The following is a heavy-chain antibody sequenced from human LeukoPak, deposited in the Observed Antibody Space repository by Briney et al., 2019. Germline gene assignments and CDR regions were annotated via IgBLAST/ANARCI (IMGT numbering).Heavy chain of an antibody. V-gene: IGHV3-66*01. J-gene: IGHJ4*02. CDR1: GFTVSSNY. Sequence: GGSLRLSCAASGFTVSSNYLSWVRQAPGKGLEWVSSIYSGGSTYYADSVTGRFTISRDNSKNTLYLQMNSLRAEDTAVYYCARDGAVLTGYYDYWGQGTLVTVSS. CDR2: IYSGGST. D-gene: IGHD3-9*01. CDR3: ARDGAVLTGYYDY.